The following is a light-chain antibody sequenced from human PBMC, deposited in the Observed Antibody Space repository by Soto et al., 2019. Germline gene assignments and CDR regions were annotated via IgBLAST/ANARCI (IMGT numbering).Light chain of an antibody. CDR1: SGHSNYA. CDR3: HTSGSGIVV. V-gene: IGLV4-69*01. J-gene: IGLJ2*01. CDR2: LNSDGSH. Sequence: VLTQSPSASASLGASVKLTCTLSSGHSNYAIAWHQQQSEKGPRYLMKLNSDGSHSKGDGIPDRFSGSSSGAERYLTISSLHSQHEADYSSHTSGSGIVVFGGGTQLTVL.